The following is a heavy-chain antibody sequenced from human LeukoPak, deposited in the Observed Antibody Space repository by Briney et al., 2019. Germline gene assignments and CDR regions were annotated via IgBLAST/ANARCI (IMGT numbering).Heavy chain of an antibody. CDR1: GVSVSSGSYY. D-gene: IGHD1-26*01. V-gene: IGHV4-61*01. J-gene: IGHJ4*02. Sequence: SETLSLTCTVSGVSVSSGSYYWAWIRQPPGKGLEWIGYNYFSGSTNKNPSLKGRVTISVDRSKNKISLKLISMTVADTAVYYCATARSGRYLDYWGQGTPVTVSS. CDR2: NYFSGST. CDR3: ATARSGRYLDY.